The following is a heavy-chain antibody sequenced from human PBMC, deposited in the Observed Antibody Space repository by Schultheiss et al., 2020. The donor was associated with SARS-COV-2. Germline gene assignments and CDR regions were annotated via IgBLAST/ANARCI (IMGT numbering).Heavy chain of an antibody. CDR1: GGSISSGDYY. V-gene: IGHV4-30-4*01. J-gene: IGHJ4*02. Sequence: SQTLSLTCTVSGGSISSGDYYWSWIRQPPGKGLEWIGYIYYSGSTYYNPSLKSRVTISVDTSKNQFSLKLSSVTAADTAVYYCARSQGEWDIVVVPAAVLYFDYWGQGTLVTVSS. D-gene: IGHD2-2*02. CDR2: IYYSGST. CDR3: ARSQGEWDIVVVPAAVLYFDY.